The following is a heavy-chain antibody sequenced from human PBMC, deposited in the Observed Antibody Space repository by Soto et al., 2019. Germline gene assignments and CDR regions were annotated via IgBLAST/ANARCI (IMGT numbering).Heavy chain of an antibody. CDR2: ISYDGSKK. CDR3: ARAESGWCKDAFDI. D-gene: IGHD6-19*01. CDR1: GFTFSSYA. J-gene: IGHJ3*02. Sequence: QVQLVESGGGVVQPGRSLRLSGAASGFTFSSYAMHWVRQAPGKGLEWVAVISYDGSKKYYADSVKGRFTISRDNSKNTMYLQSNSLRAEDTAVYYCARAESGWCKDAFDIRGEGTMVTVSA. V-gene: IGHV3-30-3*01.